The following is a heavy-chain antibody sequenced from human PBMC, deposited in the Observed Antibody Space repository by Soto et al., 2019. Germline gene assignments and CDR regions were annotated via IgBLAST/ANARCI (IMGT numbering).Heavy chain of an antibody. CDR2: IYYSGGT. CDR3: AKGVRGVPNWFDP. D-gene: IGHD3-10*01. V-gene: IGHV4-31*03. Sequence: QVQLQESGPGLVRPSQTLSLSCTVSGGSISNSANHWSGIRQHPGAGLEWIGYIYYSGGTSYSTSLKGRVTMSIDSSKNQFSLKLSSVTAAYTAVYYCAKGVRGVPNWFDPWGQGTLVTVSS. CDR1: GGSISNSANH. J-gene: IGHJ5*02.